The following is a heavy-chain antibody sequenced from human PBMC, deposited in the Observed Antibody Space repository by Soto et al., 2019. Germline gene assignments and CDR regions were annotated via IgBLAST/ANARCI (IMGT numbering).Heavy chain of an antibody. J-gene: IGHJ5*02. D-gene: IGHD2-2*01. CDR1: GFTFSNYA. V-gene: IGHV3-30-3*01. CDR2: ISYDGTTE. Sequence: QVQLVESGGGVVQPGRSLRLSCAASGFTFSNYAMHWVRQAPGKGLEWVAVISYDGTTENYEDSVEGRFTVSRDNSKNMVDLQVNSLRADDTAVYYCVRARVPSAIFVWFDPWGQGTLVTVSS. CDR3: VRARVPSAIFVWFDP.